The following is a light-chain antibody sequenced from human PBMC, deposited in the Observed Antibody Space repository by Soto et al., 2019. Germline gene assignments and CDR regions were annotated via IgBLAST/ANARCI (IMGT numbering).Light chain of an antibody. CDR1: QSISIW. CDR3: QQYNGYSWT. Sequence: QMNQYNSTLSASVGDRVTITCRASQSISIWLAWYQQKPGKAPNLLIYKASSLESGVPSRFSGSGTGTEFSLTITSLQPDDSAMYYCQQYNGYSWTFGRGTMVDI. V-gene: IGKV1-5*03. J-gene: IGKJ1*01. CDR2: KAS.